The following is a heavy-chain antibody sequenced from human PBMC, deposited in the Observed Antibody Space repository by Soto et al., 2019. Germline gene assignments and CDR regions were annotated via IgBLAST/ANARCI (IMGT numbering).Heavy chain of an antibody. J-gene: IGHJ6*02. CDR1: GGTFSIYA. CDR3: ARQECSDQYYYGMDV. CDR2: IIPIFGIA. D-gene: IGHD3-3*01. V-gene: IGHV1-69*01. Sequence: QVQLVQSGAEVKKPGSSVKVSCKASGGTFSIYALSWVRQAPGQGLEWMGGIIPIFGIANYAQKFQGRVTITGDESTSTVYMEMSSLRSEDTAVYYCARQECSDQYYYGMDVSCQGTTVTVSS.